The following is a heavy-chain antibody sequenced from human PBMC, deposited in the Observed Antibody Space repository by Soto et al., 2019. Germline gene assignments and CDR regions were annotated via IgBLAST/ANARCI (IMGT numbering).Heavy chain of an antibody. CDR1: GFDFRIYE. CDR3: ARRGYSGYDWGWYFDF. D-gene: IGHD5-12*01. Sequence: EVLLVESGGALVQPGGSLRLSCEASGFDFRIYEMNWVRQAPGKGLEWLSYIGSTGSTIYYADSVKGRFTISGDDGKNSVYLQMNTLRAEDTAVYYCARRGYSGYDWGWYFDFWGQGTPVTVSS. V-gene: IGHV3-48*03. J-gene: IGHJ4*02. CDR2: IGSTGSTI.